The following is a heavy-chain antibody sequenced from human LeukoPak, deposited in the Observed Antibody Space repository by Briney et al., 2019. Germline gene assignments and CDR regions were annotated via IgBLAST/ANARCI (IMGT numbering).Heavy chain of an antibody. CDR1: GGTFSSYA. CDR2: IIPILGIA. Sequence: SVKVSCKASGGTFSSYAISWVRQAPGQGLEWMGRIIPILGIANYAQKFQGRVTITADKSTSTAYMELSSLRSEDMAVYYCASIGRTTVIYAEYFQHWGQGTLVTVSS. J-gene: IGHJ1*01. CDR3: ASIGRTTVIYAEYFQH. D-gene: IGHD4-17*01. V-gene: IGHV1-69*04.